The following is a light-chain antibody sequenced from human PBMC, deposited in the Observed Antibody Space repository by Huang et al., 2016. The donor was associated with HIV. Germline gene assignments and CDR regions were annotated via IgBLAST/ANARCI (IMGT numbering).Light chain of an antibody. V-gene: IGKV1-NL1*01. Sequence: DIQMTQSPSSLSAYVGDRVTITCRASQGISKSLAWYQQTPGNAPKLLVYIASRLESGVPSRFSVSGSETDYTLTISGLQPEDSATYYCQQYFSPLRTFGQGTKVEIK. CDR1: QGISKS. J-gene: IGKJ1*01. CDR2: IAS. CDR3: QQYFSPLRT.